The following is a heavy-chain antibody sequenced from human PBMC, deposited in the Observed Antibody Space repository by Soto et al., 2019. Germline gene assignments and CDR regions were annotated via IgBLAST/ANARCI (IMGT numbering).Heavy chain of an antibody. CDR1: GFTFSSYA. CDR2: ISGSGDST. CDR3: ARRGPGTYFDY. D-gene: IGHD6-13*01. V-gene: IGHV3-23*01. Sequence: EVQLLESGGGLVQSGGSLRLSCAASGFTFSSYAMNWVRQAPGKGLEWVSVISGSGDSTYYTDSVKGRLTISRDNSTNTLYLQMNSLRAEDTAVYYCARRGPGTYFDYWGQGTLVTVSS. J-gene: IGHJ4*02.